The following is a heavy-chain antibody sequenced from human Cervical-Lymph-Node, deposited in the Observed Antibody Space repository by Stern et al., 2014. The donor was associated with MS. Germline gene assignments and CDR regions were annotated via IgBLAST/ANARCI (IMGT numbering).Heavy chain of an antibody. Sequence: QVQLQESGPGLVKPSETLSLTCTVSGYSISSGYYWGWIRQPPGKGLEWIGSIYHSGSTYYNPSLKSRVTISVDTSKNQFPLKLSSVTAADTAVYYCARVEMATITCWGQGTLVTVSS. V-gene: IGHV4-38-2*02. J-gene: IGHJ4*02. CDR1: GYSISSGYY. CDR2: IYHSGST. CDR3: ARVEMATITC. D-gene: IGHD5-24*01.